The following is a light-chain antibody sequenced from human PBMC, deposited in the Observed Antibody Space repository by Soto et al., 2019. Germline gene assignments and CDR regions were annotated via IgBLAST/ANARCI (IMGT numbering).Light chain of an antibody. CDR2: AAS. Sequence: DIQMTQSPSSLSASVGDRVTITCRASQGISNYLAWYQQKPGRVPVLLIYAASTLQSGVPSRFSGSGSGTDFTLTISSLQPEDVATDYCQKYNSAPPEWTFGQGTKVDIK. V-gene: IGKV1-27*01. CDR3: QKYNSAPPEWT. J-gene: IGKJ1*01. CDR1: QGISNY.